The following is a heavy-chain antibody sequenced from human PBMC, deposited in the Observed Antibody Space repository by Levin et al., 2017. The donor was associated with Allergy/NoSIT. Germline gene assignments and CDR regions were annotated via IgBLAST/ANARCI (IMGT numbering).Heavy chain of an antibody. D-gene: IGHD2-2*01. CDR1: GYSFTSYW. CDR3: ARSPSVLPAAAIRAHYFDY. Sequence: GGSLRLSCKGSGYSFTSYWIGWVRQMPGKGLEWMGIIYPGDSDTRYSPSFQGQVTISADKSISTAYLQWSSLKASDTAMYYCARSPSVLPAAAIRAHYFDYWGQGTLVTVSS. CDR2: IYPGDSDT. J-gene: IGHJ4*02. V-gene: IGHV5-51*01.